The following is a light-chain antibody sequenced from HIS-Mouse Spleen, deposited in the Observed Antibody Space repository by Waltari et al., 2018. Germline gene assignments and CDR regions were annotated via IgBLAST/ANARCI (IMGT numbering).Light chain of an antibody. CDR3: SSYTSSSTPYV. CDR2: EVS. J-gene: IGLJ1*01. V-gene: IGLV2-14*01. Sequence: QSALTQPASVSGSPGQSITISCTGTSSDAGGYNYVPWYQQHPGKAPKLMIYEVSNRPSGVSNRFSGSKSGNTASLTISGLQAEDEADYYCSSYTSSSTPYVFGTGTKVTVL. CDR1: SSDAGGYNY.